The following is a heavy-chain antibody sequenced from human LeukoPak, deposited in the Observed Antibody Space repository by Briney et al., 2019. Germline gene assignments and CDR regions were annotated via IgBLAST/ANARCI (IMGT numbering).Heavy chain of an antibody. CDR2: IYYSGST. CDR3: VRGGYCSSNSCYEFDD. J-gene: IGHJ4*02. V-gene: IGHV4-59*01. CDR1: GGSISSYY. D-gene: IGHD2-2*01. Sequence: SETLSLTCTVSGGSISSYYWSWIRQPPGKGLEWIGYIYYSGSTNYNPSLKSRVTISVDTSKNQFSLKLSSATAADTAVYYCVRGGYCSSNSCYEFDDWGQGTLVTVSS.